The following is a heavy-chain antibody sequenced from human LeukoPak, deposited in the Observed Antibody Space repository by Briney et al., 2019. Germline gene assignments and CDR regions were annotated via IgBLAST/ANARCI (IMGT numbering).Heavy chain of an antibody. CDR2: MNPNSGNT. V-gene: IGHV1-8*02. CDR1: GYTFTSYD. CDR3: ATMYSSSWYAVYYFDY. D-gene: IGHD6-13*01. J-gene: IGHJ4*02. Sequence: ASVKVSCKASGYTFTSYDINWGRQATGQGLEWMGWMNPNSGNTGYAQKFQGRVTMTRNTSISTAYMELSSLRSEDTAVYYCATMYSSSWYAVYYFDYWGQGTLVTVSS.